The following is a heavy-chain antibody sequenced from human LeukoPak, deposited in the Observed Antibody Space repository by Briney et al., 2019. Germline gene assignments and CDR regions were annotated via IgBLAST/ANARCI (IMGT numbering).Heavy chain of an antibody. J-gene: IGHJ4*02. V-gene: IGHV1-69*05. CDR3: ARVRSSRMYSSSWLGY. D-gene: IGHD6-13*01. CDR1: GGTFSSYA. Sequence: SVKVSCKASGGTFSSYAISWVRQAPGQGLEWMGRIIPIFGTANYAQKFQGRVTITTDESTSTAYMELSSLRSEDTAVYYCARVRSSRMYSSSWLGYWGQGTLVTVSS. CDR2: IIPIFGTA.